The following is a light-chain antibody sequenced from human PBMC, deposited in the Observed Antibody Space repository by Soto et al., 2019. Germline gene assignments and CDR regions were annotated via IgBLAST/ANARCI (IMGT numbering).Light chain of an antibody. V-gene: IGKV3-20*01. J-gene: IGKJ1*01. CDR2: GAS. CDR3: QQYGSSPPWT. Sequence: DIFLTQSPFTLSLSPQERATLSCRGIQSVSSSYLAWYQQKPGQAPRLLIYGASSRATGIPDRFSGSGSGTDFTLTISRLEPEDFAVYYCQQYGSSPPWTFGQGTKVDIK. CDR1: QSVSSSY.